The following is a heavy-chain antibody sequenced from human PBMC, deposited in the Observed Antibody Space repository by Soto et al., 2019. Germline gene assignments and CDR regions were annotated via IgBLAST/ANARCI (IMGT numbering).Heavy chain of an antibody. CDR2: IDNSGST. V-gene: IGHV4-59*01. Sequence: QVQLQESGPGLVKPSETLSLTCTVSGGSSSSYYWNWIRQPPGKGLEWIGYIDNSGSTNYNPSLKSRVTISGDTSKNQFSLELSSVTAADTAVYYCARTKVASYYYYGMDVWGQGTTVTVSS. CDR1: GGSSSSYY. J-gene: IGHJ6*02. CDR3: ARTKVASYYYYGMDV. D-gene: IGHD5-12*01.